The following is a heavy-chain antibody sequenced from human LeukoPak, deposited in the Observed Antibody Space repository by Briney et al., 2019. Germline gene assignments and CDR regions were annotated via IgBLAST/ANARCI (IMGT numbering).Heavy chain of an antibody. J-gene: IGHJ4*02. CDR3: VRGYCTNGVCHTTPFDY. CDR2: IYSGGNT. D-gene: IGHD2-8*01. V-gene: IGHV3-66*01. CDR1: GFTVSSNY. Sequence: GGSLRLSCAASGFTVSSNYMSWVRQAPGKGLEWVSVIYSGGNTYYTDSVKGRFTISRDNSKNPLYLQMNSLRAEDTAVYYCVRGYCTNGVCHTTPFDYWGQGTLVTVSS.